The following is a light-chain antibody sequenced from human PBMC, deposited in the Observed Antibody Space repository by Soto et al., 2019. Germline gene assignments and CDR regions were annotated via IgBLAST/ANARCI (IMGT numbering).Light chain of an antibody. J-gene: IGLJ2*01. CDR1: SSDVGAYDF. Sequence: QSVLTQPASVSGSPGQSITISCTGTSSDVGAYDFVSWFQQHPGKAPKLMIHDVNYRPSGISNRFSGSKSGNTASLTISGLQAEDEADHFCSSYTTINTIIFGGGTKVTVL. CDR3: SSYTTINTII. V-gene: IGLV2-14*01. CDR2: DVN.